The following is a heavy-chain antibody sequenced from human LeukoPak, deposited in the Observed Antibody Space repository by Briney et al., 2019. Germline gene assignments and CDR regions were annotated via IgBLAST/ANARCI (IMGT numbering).Heavy chain of an antibody. J-gene: IGHJ6*03. D-gene: IGHD4-23*01. V-gene: IGHV4-39*07. CDR1: GGSIRSSSYY. CDR2: IYYTGST. CDR3: ARLHYGGNYGYYYYYMDV. Sequence: SETLSLTCTVSGGSIRSSSYYWGWIRQPPGKGLQWIGNIYYTGSTFYNPSLKSRVTISVDMSKNQFSLKLSSVTAADTAVYYCARLHYGGNYGYYYYYMDVWGKGTTVTISS.